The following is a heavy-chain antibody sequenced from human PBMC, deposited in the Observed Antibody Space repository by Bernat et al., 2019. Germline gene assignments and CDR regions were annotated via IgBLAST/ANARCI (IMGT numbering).Heavy chain of an antibody. D-gene: IGHD5-12*01. V-gene: IGHV3-11*04. CDR2: ISSSSTII. CDR3: AKDLERWLRTFNFFDP. J-gene: IGHJ5*02. CDR1: GFTFTDYY. Sequence: QVLLVDSGGDLVKPGGSLRLSCAASGFTFTDYYMTWIRQAPGKGLGWVSYISSSSTIIYYADSVKGRFTISRDNSKNTLYLQMNSLRAEDTAVYYCAKDLERWLRTFNFFDPWGQGTLVTVSS.